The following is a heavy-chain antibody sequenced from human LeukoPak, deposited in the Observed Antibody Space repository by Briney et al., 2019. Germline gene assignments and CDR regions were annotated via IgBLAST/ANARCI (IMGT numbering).Heavy chain of an antibody. V-gene: IGHV4-34*01. J-gene: IGHJ4*02. D-gene: IGHD4-23*01. CDR1: GGSFSGYY. CDR2: INHSGST. Sequence: SETLSLTCAVYGGSFSGYYWSWIRQPPGKGLEWIGEINHSGSTNYNPSLKSRVTISVDTSKNQFSLKLSSVTAADTAVYYCARGPRLRWYSYWGQGTLVTVSS. CDR3: ARGPRLRWYSY.